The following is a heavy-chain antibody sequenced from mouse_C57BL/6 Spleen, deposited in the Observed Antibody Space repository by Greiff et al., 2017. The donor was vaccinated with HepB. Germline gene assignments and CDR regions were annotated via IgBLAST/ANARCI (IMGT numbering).Heavy chain of an antibody. CDR1: GYAFSSYW. CDR3: ASPLYDGSAMDY. V-gene: IGHV1-80*01. J-gene: IGHJ4*01. Sequence: QVQLKQSGAELVKPGASVKISCKASGYAFSSYWMNWVKQRPGKGLEWIGQIYPGDGDTNYNGKFKGKATLTADKSSSTAYMQLSSLTSEDSAVYFCASPLYDGSAMDYWGQGTSVTVSS. CDR2: IYPGDGDT. D-gene: IGHD1-1*01.